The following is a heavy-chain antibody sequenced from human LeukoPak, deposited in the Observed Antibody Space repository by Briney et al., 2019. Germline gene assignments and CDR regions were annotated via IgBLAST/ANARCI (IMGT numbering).Heavy chain of an antibody. Sequence: PGGSLRLSCAASGFTFSSYAMHWVRQAPGKGLEWVAVISYDGSNKYYADSVKGRFTISRDNSKNTLYLQMNSLRAEDPAVYYCARDVVDYDSSGYYSYFDYWGQGTLVTVSS. V-gene: IGHV3-30-3*01. CDR1: GFTFSSYA. D-gene: IGHD3-22*01. J-gene: IGHJ4*02. CDR2: ISYDGSNK. CDR3: ARDVVDYDSSGYYSYFDY.